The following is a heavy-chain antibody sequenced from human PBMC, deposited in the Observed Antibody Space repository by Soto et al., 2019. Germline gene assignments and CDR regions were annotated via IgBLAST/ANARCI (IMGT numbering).Heavy chain of an antibody. CDR2: INHSGST. CDR1: GGSFSGYY. J-gene: IGHJ6*03. Sequence: QVQLQQWGAGLLKPSETLSLTCAVYGGSFSGYYWSWIRQPPGKGLEWIGEINHSGSTNYNPSLKSRFTISVDTSKNQFSLKLSSVTAADTAVYYCARAAMQKFPPVRNYYYMDVWGKGTTVTVSS. CDR3: ARAAMQKFPPVRNYYYMDV. V-gene: IGHV4-34*01.